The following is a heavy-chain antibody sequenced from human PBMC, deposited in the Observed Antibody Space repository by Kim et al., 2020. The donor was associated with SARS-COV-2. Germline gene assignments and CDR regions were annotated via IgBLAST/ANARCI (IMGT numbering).Heavy chain of an antibody. CDR2: IYYSGST. CDR1: GGSISSSSYY. J-gene: IGHJ5*02. D-gene: IGHD1-7*01. V-gene: IGHV4-39*07. CDR3: ARVGVDDWNYVDWFDP. Sequence: SETLSLTCTVSGGSISSSSYYWGWIRQPPGKGLEWIGSIYYSGSTYYNPSLKSLVTISVDTSKNQFSLKLSSVTAADTAVYYCARVGVDDWNYVDWFDPWGQGTLVTVSS.